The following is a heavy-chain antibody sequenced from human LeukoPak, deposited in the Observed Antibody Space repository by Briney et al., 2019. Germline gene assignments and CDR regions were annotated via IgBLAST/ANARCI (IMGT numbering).Heavy chain of an antibody. V-gene: IGHV3-33*01. D-gene: IGHD4-17*01. J-gene: IGHJ4*02. Sequence: GGSLRLSCAASGFTLRSYGMHWVRQAPGKGLEWVAIIWYDGSNEYYADSVKGRFTISRDNSKNTLYLQMNSLRAEDTALYYCARVYSTVTTQFDYWGQGTLVTVSS. CDR1: GFTLRSYG. CDR2: IWYDGSNE. CDR3: ARVYSTVTTQFDY.